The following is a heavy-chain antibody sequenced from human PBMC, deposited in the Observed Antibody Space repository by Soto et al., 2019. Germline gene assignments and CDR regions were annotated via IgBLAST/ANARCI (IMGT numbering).Heavy chain of an antibody. J-gene: IGHJ3*02. V-gene: IGHV3-23*01. CDR3: AKRDAWGGTTVSLAFDI. CDR1: GFTFSSYA. CDR2: ISGGGGST. Sequence: EVQLLESGGGLVQPGGSLSLSCTASGFTFSSYAMSWVRQAPGKGLEWVSGISGGGGSTYYAASVQGRFTISRDNSKNTLYLQMNTLSAEDTAASYCAKRDAWGGTTVSLAFDIWGQGTMVTVSS. D-gene: IGHD1-1*01.